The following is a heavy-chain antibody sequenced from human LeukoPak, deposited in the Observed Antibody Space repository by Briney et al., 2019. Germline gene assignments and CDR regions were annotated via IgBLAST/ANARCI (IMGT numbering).Heavy chain of an antibody. Sequence: PSETLSLTCTVSGGSISSSSYYWGWIRQPPGKGLEWIGSIYYSGSTYYNPSLKSRVTISVDTSKNQFSLKLSSVTAADTAVYYCAREGVAAAGPIDYWGQGTLVTVSS. V-gene: IGHV4-39*07. CDR2: IYYSGST. J-gene: IGHJ4*02. CDR3: AREGVAAAGPIDY. CDR1: GGSISSSSYY. D-gene: IGHD6-13*01.